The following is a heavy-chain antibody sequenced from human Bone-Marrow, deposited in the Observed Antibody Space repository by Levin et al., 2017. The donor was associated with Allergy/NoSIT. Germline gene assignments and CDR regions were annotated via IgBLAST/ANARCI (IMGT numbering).Heavy chain of an antibody. V-gene: IGHV4-39*01. Sequence: SETLSLICTVSGGPVRSSSHYWGWIRQPPGTGLEWIGTIYFTGRTYFHPSLRSRVTMSVDTSKNQFSLRLTSVTAAATAVYFCAGFSSAWATLPPTQVGGCFDYWGQGALVTVSS. CDR2: IYFTGRT. CDR3: AGFSSAWATLPPTQVGGCFDY. J-gene: IGHJ4*02. D-gene: IGHD6-19*01. CDR1: GGPVRSSSHY.